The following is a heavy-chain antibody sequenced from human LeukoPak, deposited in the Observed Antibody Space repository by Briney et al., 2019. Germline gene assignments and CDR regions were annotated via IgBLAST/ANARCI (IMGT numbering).Heavy chain of an antibody. Sequence: SETLSLTCTVSGGSISSYYWSWIRQPPGKGLEWIGYIYYSGSTNYNPSLKSRVTISVDASKNQFSLKLSSVTAADTAVYYCASGSMIVRYFDLWGRGTLVTVSS. J-gene: IGHJ2*01. CDR2: IYYSGST. D-gene: IGHD3-22*01. CDR3: ASGSMIVRYFDL. V-gene: IGHV4-59*12. CDR1: GGSISSYY.